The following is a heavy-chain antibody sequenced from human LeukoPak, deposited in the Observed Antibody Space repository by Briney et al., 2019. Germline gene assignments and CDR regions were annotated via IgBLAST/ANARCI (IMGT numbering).Heavy chain of an antibody. CDR2: INHSGST. Sequence: SETLSLTCAVYGGSFSGYYWSWIRQPPGKGLEWIGEINHSGSTNYNPSLKSRVTISVDTSKNQFSLKLSSVTAADTAVYYCARGPGCSSTSCYNWFDPWGQGTLVTVSS. V-gene: IGHV4-34*01. D-gene: IGHD2-2*01. CDR1: GGSFSGYY. J-gene: IGHJ5*02. CDR3: ARGPGCSSTSCYNWFDP.